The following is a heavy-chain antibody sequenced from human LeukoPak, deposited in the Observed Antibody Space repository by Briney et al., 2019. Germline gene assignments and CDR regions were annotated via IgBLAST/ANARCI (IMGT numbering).Heavy chain of an antibody. CDR2: ITSSSSTI. D-gene: IGHD2-2*01. Sequence: GGSLRLSCAASGFTFNNYNMNWVRQAPGKGLEWVSYITSSSSTIYYADSVKGRFTISRDNSKNTLYLQMNSLRAEDTAVYYCAKDLAMTPSDYWGQGTLVTVSS. CDR1: GFTFNNYN. J-gene: IGHJ4*02. V-gene: IGHV3-48*01. CDR3: AKDLAMTPSDY.